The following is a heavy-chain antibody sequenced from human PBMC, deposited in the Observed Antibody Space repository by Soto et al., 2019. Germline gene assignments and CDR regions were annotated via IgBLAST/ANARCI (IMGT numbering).Heavy chain of an antibody. V-gene: IGHV3-30*18. CDR1: GFTFSSYG. J-gene: IGHJ4*02. Sequence: GGSLRLSCAASGFTFSSYGMHWVRQAPGKGLEWVAVISYDGSNKYYADSVKGRFTISRDNSKNTLYLQMNSLRAEDTAVYYCAKDGIAAAGTPNYFDYWGQGTLVTVSS. D-gene: IGHD6-13*01. CDR2: ISYDGSNK. CDR3: AKDGIAAAGTPNYFDY.